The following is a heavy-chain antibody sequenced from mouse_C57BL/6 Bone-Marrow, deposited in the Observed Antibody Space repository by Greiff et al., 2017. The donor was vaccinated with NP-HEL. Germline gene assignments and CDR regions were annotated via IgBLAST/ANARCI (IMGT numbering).Heavy chain of an antibody. Sequence: VQLKQSGAELVKPGASVKLSCTASGFNIKDYYMRWVKQRTEQGLEWIGRIDPEDGETKYAPKFQGKATITADTSSNTAYLQLSSLTSEDTAVYYCARGIYGYYRYFDVWGTGTTVTVSS. CDR1: GFNIKDYY. J-gene: IGHJ1*03. CDR2: IDPEDGET. CDR3: ARGIYGYYRYFDV. V-gene: IGHV14-2*01. D-gene: IGHD2-2*01.